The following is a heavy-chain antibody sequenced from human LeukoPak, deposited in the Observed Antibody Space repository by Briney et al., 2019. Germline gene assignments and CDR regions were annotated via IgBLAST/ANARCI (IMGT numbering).Heavy chain of an antibody. CDR2: ISGSGGST. Sequence: GGSLRLSCAASGFTVSSNYMSWVRQAPGKGLEWVSAISGSGGSTYYADSVKGRFTISRDNSKNTLYLQMNSLRAEDTAVYYCAKDLGGLRYFDWLARGTAEDYWGQGTLVTVSS. V-gene: IGHV3-23*01. D-gene: IGHD3-9*01. J-gene: IGHJ4*02. CDR3: AKDLGGLRYFDWLARGTAEDY. CDR1: GFTVSSNY.